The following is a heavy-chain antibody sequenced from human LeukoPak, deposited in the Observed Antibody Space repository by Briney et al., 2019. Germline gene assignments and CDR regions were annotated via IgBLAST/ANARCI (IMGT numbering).Heavy chain of an antibody. CDR2: ISYDGSNK. Sequence: GGSLRLSCAVSRFAFSRTGMHWVRQAPGKGLEWVAVISYDGSNKYYADSVKGRFTISRDNSKNTLYLQMNSLRAEDTAVYYCARDQTYYYDSSGYLFDYWGQGTLVTVSS. V-gene: IGHV3-30*03. D-gene: IGHD3-22*01. J-gene: IGHJ4*02. CDR3: ARDQTYYYDSSGYLFDY. CDR1: RFAFSRTG.